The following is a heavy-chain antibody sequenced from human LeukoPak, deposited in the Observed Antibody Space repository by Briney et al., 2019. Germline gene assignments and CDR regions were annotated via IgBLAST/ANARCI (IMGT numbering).Heavy chain of an antibody. D-gene: IGHD3-10*01. CDR2: IYYSGST. J-gene: IGHJ4*02. Sequence: PSETLSPTCTVSGGSISSYYWSWIRQPPGKGLEWIGYIYYSGSTNYNPSPKSRVTISVDTSKNQFSLKLNSVTAADTAEYYCARDRGLWFGELLNYWGPGTLVTVSS. V-gene: IGHV4-59*01. CDR1: GGSISSYY. CDR3: ARDRGLWFGELLNY.